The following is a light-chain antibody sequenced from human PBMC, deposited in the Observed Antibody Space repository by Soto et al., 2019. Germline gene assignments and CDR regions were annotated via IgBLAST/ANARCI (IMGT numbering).Light chain of an antibody. Sequence: EIVLTQSPATLSLSPGERATLSCRAGQNVGNDLVWYHQKRGQAPRLLSYSASNRTTGMPARFSGSGSGTDFTLTFSSLEPEACAAYYCQQRSNWPPTFGGGTKVEIK. CDR3: QQRSNWPPT. CDR1: QNVGND. CDR2: SAS. J-gene: IGKJ4*01. V-gene: IGKV3-11*01.